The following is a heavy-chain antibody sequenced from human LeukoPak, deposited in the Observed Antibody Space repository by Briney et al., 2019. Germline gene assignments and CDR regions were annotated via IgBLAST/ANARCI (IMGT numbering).Heavy chain of an antibody. V-gene: IGHV3-30-3*01. J-gene: IGHJ4*02. Sequence: GGSLRLSCAASGFIFSSYAMPWVRQAPGKGLEWVAVISYDGSNKYYADSVKGRFTISRDNSKNTLYLQMNSLRAEDTAVYYCARDGCKGSSTSCLDYWGQGTLVTVSS. D-gene: IGHD2-2*01. CDR1: GFIFSSYA. CDR2: ISYDGSNK. CDR3: ARDGCKGSSTSCLDY.